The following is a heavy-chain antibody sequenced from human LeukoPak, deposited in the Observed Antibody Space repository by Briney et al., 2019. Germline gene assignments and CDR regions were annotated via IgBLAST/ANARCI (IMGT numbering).Heavy chain of an antibody. CDR3: ARARFTMVRGVKYNWFDP. J-gene: IGHJ5*02. CDR1: GYTFTGYY. V-gene: IGHV7-4-1*02. CDR2: INTNTGNP. D-gene: IGHD3-10*01. Sequence: GASVRVSCKASGYTFTGYYMHWVRQAPGQGLEWMGWINTNTGNPTYAQGFTGRFVFSLDTSVSTAYLQISSLKAEDTAVYYCARARFTMVRGVKYNWFDPWGQGTLVTVSS.